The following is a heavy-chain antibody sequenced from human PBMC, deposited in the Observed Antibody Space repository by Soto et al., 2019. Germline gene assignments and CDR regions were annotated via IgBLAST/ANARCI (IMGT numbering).Heavy chain of an antibody. V-gene: IGHV4-30-4*01. CDR3: ARAGWVRLWLRMGFDP. Sequence: QVQLQESGPGLVKPSQTLSLTCTVSGGSISSGDYYWSWIRQPPGKGLEWIGYIYYSGSTYYNPSLKSRVTISVDTSKNQFSLKLSSVTAADTAVYYCARAGWVRLWLRMGFDPWGQGTLVTVSS. CDR1: GGSISSGDYY. J-gene: IGHJ5*02. CDR2: IYYSGST. D-gene: IGHD5-18*01.